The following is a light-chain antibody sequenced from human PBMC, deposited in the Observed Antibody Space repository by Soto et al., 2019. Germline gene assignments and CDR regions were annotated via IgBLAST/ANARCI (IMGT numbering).Light chain of an antibody. Sequence: EVGLPQSPGTLSLSPGERTTLSCRTSHTVSGNYLDWYQQKLGKAPRLLIYGASSSSTGIPDRFSGSGSGTDFTLSIRRLETEDCAEYYGQQYDNCRWTIGQGTKVDSK. V-gene: IGKV3-20*01. CDR3: QQYDNCRWT. CDR1: HTVSGNY. J-gene: IGKJ1*01. CDR2: GAS.